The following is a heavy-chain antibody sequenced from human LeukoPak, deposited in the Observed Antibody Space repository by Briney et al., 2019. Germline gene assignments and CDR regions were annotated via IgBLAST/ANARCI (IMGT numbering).Heavy chain of an antibody. CDR2: ISGSGGNS. J-gene: IGHJ4*02. D-gene: IGHD6-19*01. V-gene: IGHV3-23*01. CDR1: GFTFTNYA. Sequence: GASLSLSCAASGFTFTNYAMSWVRQARGKGLEGVSGISGSGGNSYYADSVKGRFTISRVNSKNTLYLQMNSLRAEDAAIYDRAKAWSSVWFWIFDDWCQGSLVTVFS. CDR3: AKAWSSVWFWIFDD.